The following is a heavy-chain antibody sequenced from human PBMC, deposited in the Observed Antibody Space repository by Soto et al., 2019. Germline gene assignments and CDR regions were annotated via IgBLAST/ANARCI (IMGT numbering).Heavy chain of an antibody. D-gene: IGHD3-22*01. V-gene: IGHV4-59*08. CDR3: ARHVSLSSGYYDYFDY. Sequence: PSETLSLTCTVSGGSISSYYWSWIRQPPGKGLEWIGYTSNSGNTNYNPSLKSRVTISIDTSDNQFSLQLTSVTAADTAVYYCARHVSLSSGYYDYFDYWGKGTLVTVS. J-gene: IGHJ4*02. CDR1: GGSISSYY. CDR2: TSNSGNT.